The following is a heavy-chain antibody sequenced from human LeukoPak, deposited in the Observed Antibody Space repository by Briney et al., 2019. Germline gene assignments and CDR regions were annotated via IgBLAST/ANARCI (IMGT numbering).Heavy chain of an antibody. CDR1: GFTFSSYA. CDR3: AKGSYYDSSGSFYFDH. V-gene: IGHV3-23*01. D-gene: IGHD3-22*01. Sequence: GGSLRLSCAASGFTFSSYAMSWIRQAPGKGLEWVSGISGSGDNTYYADSVKGRFTISRDNSKNTLYVQVNSLGTEDTAAYYCAKGSYYDSSGSFYFDHWGQGTLVTVSS. CDR2: ISGSGDNT. J-gene: IGHJ4*02.